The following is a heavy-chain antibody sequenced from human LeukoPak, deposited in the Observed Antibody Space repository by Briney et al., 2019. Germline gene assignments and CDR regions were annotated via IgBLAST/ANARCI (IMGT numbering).Heavy chain of an antibody. CDR2: INPNNGGT. CDR1: GYTITGYY. J-gene: IGHJ6*02. D-gene: IGHD3-22*01. CDR3: ARDRDDSSGYYYGMDV. V-gene: IGHV1-2*02. Sequence: GASVKVSCKAFGYTITGYYIHWVRQAPGQGLEWMGWINPNNGGTNSAQKFQGRVTMTRDTSIGTAYMELNRLTYDDTAVYYCARDRDDSSGYYYGMDVWGQGATVTVSS.